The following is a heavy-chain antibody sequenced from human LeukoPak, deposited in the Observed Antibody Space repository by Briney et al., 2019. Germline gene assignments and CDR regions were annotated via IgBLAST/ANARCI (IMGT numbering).Heavy chain of an antibody. V-gene: IGHV1-2*06. CDR1: GYTFTGYY. CDR2: INPNSGGT. D-gene: IGHD6-13*01. J-gene: IGHJ5*02. CDR3: ARGSSGAGYSWFDP. Sequence: ASVTVSCKASGYTFTGYYMHWVRQAPGPGLEWMGRINPNSGGTNYAQTFQGRVTLTRDTSISTAYMELRRLRSDETAVYYCARGSSGAGYSWFDPWGQGTLVTVSS.